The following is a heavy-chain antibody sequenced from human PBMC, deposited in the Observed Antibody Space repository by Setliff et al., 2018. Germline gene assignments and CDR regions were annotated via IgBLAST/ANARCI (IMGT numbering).Heavy chain of an antibody. CDR2: IIPIFGTA. CDR3: ASQGKLELRRWWFDP. J-gene: IGHJ5*02. Sequence: GASVKVSCKASGGTFSSYAISWVRQAPGQGLEWMGRIIPIFGTANYAQKFQGRVTITADKSTSTAYMELSSLRSEDTAVYYCASQGKLELRRWWFDPWGQGTLVTVLL. V-gene: IGHV1-69*06. CDR1: GGTFSSYA. D-gene: IGHD1-7*01.